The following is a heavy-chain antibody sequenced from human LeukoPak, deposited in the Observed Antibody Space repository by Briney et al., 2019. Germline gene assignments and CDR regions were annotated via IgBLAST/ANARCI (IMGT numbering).Heavy chain of an antibody. CDR1: GFTFSDYY. CDR3: ARDRATRHASDY. Sequence: PGESLRLSCAASGFTFSDYYMSWIRQAPGKGLEWVSYISSSSSYTNYADSVKGRFTISRDNAKNSLYLQMNSLRAEDTAVYYCARDRATRHASDYWGQGTLVTVSS. J-gene: IGHJ4*02. V-gene: IGHV3-11*06. CDR2: ISSSSSYT.